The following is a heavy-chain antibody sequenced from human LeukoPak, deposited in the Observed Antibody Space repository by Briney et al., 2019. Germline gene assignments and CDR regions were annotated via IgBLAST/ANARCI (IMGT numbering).Heavy chain of an antibody. CDR3: ARPSSSGWFDP. D-gene: IGHD6-6*01. J-gene: IGHJ5*02. CDR2: ISSSSNTI. Sequence: PAGSLRLSCAASGFTFSSYSMNWVRQAPGKGLEWVSYISSSSNTIYYADSVKGRFTISRDNAKNSLYLQMNSLRAEDTAVYYCARPSSSGWFDPWGQRTLVTVSS. V-gene: IGHV3-48*04. CDR1: GFTFSSYS.